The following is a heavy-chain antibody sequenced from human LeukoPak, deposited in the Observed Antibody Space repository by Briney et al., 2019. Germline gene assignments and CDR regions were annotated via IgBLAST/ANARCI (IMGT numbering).Heavy chain of an antibody. CDR2: ISGSGGGT. CDR3: AKAPPITIPYYYYYGMDV. D-gene: IGHD3-3*01. CDR1: GVTFSSYV. J-gene: IGHJ6*02. V-gene: IGHV3-23*01. Sequence: GGSLRLSCEASGVTFSSYVMSWVRQAPGKGPEWVSGISGSGGGTYYADSVKGRFAISRDNSKNTLYLQMNSLRAEDTAVYYCAKAPPITIPYYYYYGMDVWGQGTTVTVSS.